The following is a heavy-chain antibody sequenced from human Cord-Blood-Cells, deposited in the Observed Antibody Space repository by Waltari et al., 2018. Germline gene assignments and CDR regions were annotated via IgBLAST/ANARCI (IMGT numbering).Heavy chain of an antibody. J-gene: IGHJ6*02. V-gene: IGHV1-18*01. CDR1: GYTFTSYG. Sequence: QVQLVQSGAEVKKPGASVKVSCKASGYTFTSYGISWVRQDPGQGLEWMGWISAYNGNTNYAQKLQGRVTMTTDTSTSTAYMELRSLRSDDTAVYYCARDSRDWNYYYYYGMDVWGQGTTVTVSS. CDR3: ARDSRDWNYYYYYGMDV. D-gene: IGHD1-1*01. CDR2: ISAYNGNT.